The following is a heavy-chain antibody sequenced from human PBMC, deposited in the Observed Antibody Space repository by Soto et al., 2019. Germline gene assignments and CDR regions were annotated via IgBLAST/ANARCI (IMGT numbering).Heavy chain of an antibody. CDR1: EYTLTSYY. J-gene: IGHJ4*02. CDR3: ARARMHQAPYFFDY. CDR2: VTPSDGSP. V-gene: IGHV1-46*01. D-gene: IGHD2-8*01. Sequence: QVHLVQSGAEVKKPGVSVKVSCEASEYTLTSYYIHWVRQAPGQGFEWMGIVTPSDGSPTYAPKFQGRVTMTRDTSTSTVYMELSSLRSEDTAVYYCARARMHQAPYFFDYWGQGTLVTVSS.